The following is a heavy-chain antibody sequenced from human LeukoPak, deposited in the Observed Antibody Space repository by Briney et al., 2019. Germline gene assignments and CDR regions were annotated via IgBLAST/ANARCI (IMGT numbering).Heavy chain of an antibody. CDR2: IYYSGST. CDR3: ARDVGGGLVDY. D-gene: IGHD2-15*01. CDR1: GGSVSSGSYY. J-gene: IGHJ4*02. Sequence: PSETLSLTCTVSGGSVSSGSYYWSWIRQPPGKGLEWIGYIYYSGSTNYNPSLKSRVTISVDTSKNQSSLKLSSVTAADTAVYYCARDVGGGLVDYWGQGTLVTVSS. V-gene: IGHV4-61*01.